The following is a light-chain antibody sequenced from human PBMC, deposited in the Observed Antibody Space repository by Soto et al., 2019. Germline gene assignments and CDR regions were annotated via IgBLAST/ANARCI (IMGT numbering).Light chain of an antibody. CDR2: WAS. Sequence: DIVMTQSPDSLAVSLGERATINCKSSQSVFYSSNNKNYLAWYQQKPGQPPKLLIYWASTRESGVPDRVSGSGSWTDFTRTISSLQAGDVAVYSCQQYYSTPYTFGQGTKLEIK. V-gene: IGKV4-1*01. J-gene: IGKJ2*01. CDR1: QSVFYSSNNKNY. CDR3: QQYYSTPYT.